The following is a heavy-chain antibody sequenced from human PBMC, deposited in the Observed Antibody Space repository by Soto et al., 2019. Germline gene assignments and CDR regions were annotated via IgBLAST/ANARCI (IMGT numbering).Heavy chain of an antibody. D-gene: IGHD6-19*01. Sequence: QVQLVQSGGGVVQPGGSLRLSCAASGFTFSSYGMPWVRQAPGKGLEWVAVIWYDGSKIYYADSVKGRFTISRDNSKSTPYLQMNSLRAEDTAVYYCARPLEQYQLGLGMDVWGQGSPVTVSS. CDR3: ARPLEQYQLGLGMDV. CDR2: IWYDGSKI. J-gene: IGHJ6*01. V-gene: IGHV3-33*01. CDR1: GFTFSSYG.